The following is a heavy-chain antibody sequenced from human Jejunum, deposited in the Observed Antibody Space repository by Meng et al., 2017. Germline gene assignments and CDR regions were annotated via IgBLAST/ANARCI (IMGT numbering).Heavy chain of an antibody. CDR1: GGSVNSYF. V-gene: IGHV4-34*01. CDR3: VRGRDPMVVGELDP. J-gene: IGHJ5*02. CDR2: INQNGRT. Sequence: QVHLRQWGAGLLKPSETLSLTFGVYGGSVNSYFWNWIRQPPGKGLEWIGEINQNGRTNYNPSLESRVTISMDKSKKEFSLRLASVTAADTALYYCVRGRDPMVVGELDPWGQGTLVTVSS. D-gene: IGHD2-15*01.